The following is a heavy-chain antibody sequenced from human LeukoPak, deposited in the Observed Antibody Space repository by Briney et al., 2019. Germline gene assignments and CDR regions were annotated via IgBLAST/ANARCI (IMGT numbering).Heavy chain of an antibody. CDR2: IRSKANSYAT. V-gene: IGHV3-73*01. CDR1: GFTFSGSA. D-gene: IGHD1-26*01. J-gene: IGHJ6*03. Sequence: GGSLRLSCAASGFTFSGSAMHWVRQASGKGLEWVGRIRSKANSYATAYAASVKGRFTISRDGSKNTAYLQMNSLKTEDTAVYYCTSRGELPPMDVWGKGTTVTVSS. CDR3: TSRGELPPMDV.